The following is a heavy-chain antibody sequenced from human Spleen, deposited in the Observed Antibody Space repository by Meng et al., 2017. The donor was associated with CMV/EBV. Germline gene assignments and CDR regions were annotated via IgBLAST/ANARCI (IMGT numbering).Heavy chain of an antibody. V-gene: IGHV1-46*01. CDR1: GYTVSTYY. J-gene: IGHJ6*02. CDR3: ARSAYDFWHGVYSVVVDYNGMDV. D-gene: IGHD3-3*01. Sequence: ASVKVSCKASGYTVSTYYIHWLRQAPGQGLEWIGILNPNGGTTQCAEKFLGRVTMTSDTSTGTAYMEMSSLRSEDTAVYYCARSAYDFWHGVYSVVVDYNGMDVWGQGTTVTVSS. CDR2: LNPNGGTT.